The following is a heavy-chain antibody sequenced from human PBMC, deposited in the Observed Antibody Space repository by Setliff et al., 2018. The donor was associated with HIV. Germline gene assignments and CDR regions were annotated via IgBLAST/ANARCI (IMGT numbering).Heavy chain of an antibody. Sequence: SGPTLVNPTQPLTLTCTLSGLSLNISDVGVGWLRQPPGKALEWLALIYWNDDKRYSPSLKSRVTTTKDTAKNQVVLTMTNMDPADTATYFCAHSPDTWYFGEYFRHWGQGTLVTVS. CDR2: IYWNDDK. D-gene: IGHD3-9*01. CDR3: AHSPDTWYFGEYFRH. V-gene: IGHV2-5*01. CDR1: GLSLNISDVG. J-gene: IGHJ1*01.